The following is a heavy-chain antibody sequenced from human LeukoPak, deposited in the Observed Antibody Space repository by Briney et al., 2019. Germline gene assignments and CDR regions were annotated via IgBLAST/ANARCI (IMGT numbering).Heavy chain of an antibody. Sequence: PSQTLSLTCTVSGGPISSGDYYWSWIRQPPGKGLEWIGYIYYSGSTYYNPSLKSRVTISVDTSKNQFSLQLTSVTAADTAVYYCVSALPFRIDYWGQGTLVTVSS. CDR1: GGPISSGDYY. J-gene: IGHJ4*02. CDR2: IYYSGST. D-gene: IGHD2/OR15-2a*01. CDR3: VSALPFRIDY. V-gene: IGHV4-30-4*08.